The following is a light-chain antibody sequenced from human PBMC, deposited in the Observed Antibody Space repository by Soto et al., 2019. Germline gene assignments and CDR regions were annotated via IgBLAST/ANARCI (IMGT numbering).Light chain of an antibody. J-gene: IGKJ1*01. V-gene: IGKV3-11*01. Sequence: EIVLTQSPATLSLSRGAIATLSCRASRSVYSFLAWHQQTPGQAHRLIIYDASKGAAAIPARFSGSGSGKDFTLTISSLEPEDFAVYYCQQRSNWPPTLGQGTKVDIK. CDR1: RSVYSF. CDR3: QQRSNWPPT. CDR2: DAS.